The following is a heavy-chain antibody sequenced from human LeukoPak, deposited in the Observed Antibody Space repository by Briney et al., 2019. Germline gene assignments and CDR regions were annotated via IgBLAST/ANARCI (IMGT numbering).Heavy chain of an antibody. CDR1: GFTFSSYA. Sequence: GGSLRLSCAASGFTFSSYAMHWVRQAPGKGLEWVAVISYDGSNKYYADSVKGRFTISRDNSKNTLYLQMNSLRAEDTAVYYCAREYHGSGSYTRSLDYWGQGTLVTVSS. V-gene: IGHV3-30*04. CDR2: ISYDGSNK. CDR3: AREYHGSGSYTRSLDY. D-gene: IGHD3-10*01. J-gene: IGHJ4*02.